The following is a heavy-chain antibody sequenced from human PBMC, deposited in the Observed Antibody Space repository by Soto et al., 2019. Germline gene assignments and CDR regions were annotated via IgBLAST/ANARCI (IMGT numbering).Heavy chain of an antibody. Sequence: GGSLRLSCAASGFTFSSYSMHWVRQAPGKGLEWVAVIWYDGSNKYYADSVKGRFTISRDNSKNTLYLQMNSLRAEDTAVYYCARGDMQWLARYYFDYWGQGTLVTVSS. J-gene: IGHJ4*02. CDR2: IWYDGSNK. CDR1: GFTFSSYS. V-gene: IGHV3-33*01. CDR3: ARGDMQWLARYYFDY. D-gene: IGHD6-19*01.